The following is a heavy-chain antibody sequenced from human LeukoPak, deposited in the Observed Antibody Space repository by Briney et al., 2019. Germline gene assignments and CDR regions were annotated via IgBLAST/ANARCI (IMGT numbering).Heavy chain of an antibody. J-gene: IGHJ6*04. CDR3: ARHSRVAGQLVRGCLLDV. D-gene: IGHD6-6*01. CDR2: INHSGST. CDR1: GGSFSGYY. Sequence: SETLSLTCAVYGGSFSGYYWSWIRQPPGKGLEWIGEINHSGSTNYNPSLKSRVTISVDTSKNQFSLKLSSVTAADTAVYYCARHSRVAGQLVRGCLLDVWGKGTTVTVSS. V-gene: IGHV4-34*01.